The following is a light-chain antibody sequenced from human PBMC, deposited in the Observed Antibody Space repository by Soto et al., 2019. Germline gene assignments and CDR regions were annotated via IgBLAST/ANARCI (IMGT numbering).Light chain of an antibody. J-gene: IGKJ1*01. CDR1: QNIRSR. Sequence: DFQMAPSSSTLCASVGARLPITGRASQNIRSRLAWFQQKPGKAPKLLIYDDSSLESGLPQRFSGSGSGTEFTLTISSLQTDDFSTYYCPQYHSYWTVGPGTKVEIK. CDR3: PQYHSYWT. V-gene: IGKV1-5*01. CDR2: DDS.